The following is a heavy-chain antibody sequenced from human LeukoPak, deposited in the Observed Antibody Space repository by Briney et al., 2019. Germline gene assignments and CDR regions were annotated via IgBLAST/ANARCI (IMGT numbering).Heavy chain of an antibody. CDR1: GGSMSSVGYS. CDR3: AISRYGMDV. J-gene: IGHJ6*02. CDR2: IYHRGST. Sequence: PSDTLSLPCAVCGGSMSSVGYSWRWIRQPPAEGPEWIGYIYHRGSTYYNPSLKSRVTISVDRSKNQFSLKLSSVTAADTAVYYCAISRYGMDVWGQGTTVTVSS. V-gene: IGHV4-30-2*01.